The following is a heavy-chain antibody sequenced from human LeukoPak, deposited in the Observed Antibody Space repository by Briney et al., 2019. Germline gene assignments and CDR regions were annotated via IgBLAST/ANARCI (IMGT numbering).Heavy chain of an antibody. Sequence: GGSLRLSCAASGFTFSSYAMHWVRQAPGKGLEWVAVISYDGGNKYYADSVKGRFTISRDNSKNTLYLQMNSLRAEDTAVYYCAREGGSGYYYDYWGQGTLVTVSS. CDR3: AREGGSGYYYDY. V-gene: IGHV3-30-3*01. J-gene: IGHJ4*02. D-gene: IGHD3-22*01. CDR2: ISYDGGNK. CDR1: GFTFSSYA.